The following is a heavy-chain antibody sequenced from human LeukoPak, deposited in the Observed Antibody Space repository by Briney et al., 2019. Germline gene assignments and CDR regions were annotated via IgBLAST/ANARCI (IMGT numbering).Heavy chain of an antibody. Sequence: SETLSLTCTVSGGSISSYYWGWIRQPPGKGLEWIGSIYYSGSTYYNPSLKSRVTISVDTSKNQFSLKLSSVTAADTAVYYCASPGRELLRYWGQGTLVTVSS. D-gene: IGHD1-26*01. CDR3: ASPGRELLRY. CDR2: IYYSGST. J-gene: IGHJ4*02. V-gene: IGHV4-39*01. CDR1: GGSISSYY.